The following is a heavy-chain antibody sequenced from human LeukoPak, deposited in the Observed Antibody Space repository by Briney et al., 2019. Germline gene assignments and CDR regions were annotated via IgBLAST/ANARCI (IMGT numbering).Heavy chain of an antibody. CDR3: ARGLYYYDSSGYSGLSFDY. CDR1: GYTFTSYY. J-gene: IGHJ4*02. Sequence: GASVKVSCKASGYTFTSYYMHWVRQAPGQGLEWMGIINPSGGSTSYAQKFQGRVTMTRDTSTSTVYMELSSLRSEDTAVYYCARGLYYYDSSGYSGLSFDYWGQGTLVTVSS. V-gene: IGHV1-46*01. CDR2: INPSGGST. D-gene: IGHD3-22*01.